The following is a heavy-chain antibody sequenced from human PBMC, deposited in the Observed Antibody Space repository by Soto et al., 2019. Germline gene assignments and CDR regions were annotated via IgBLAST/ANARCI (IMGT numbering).Heavy chain of an antibody. CDR2: IIPILGIA. Sequence: QVQLVHSGAEVKKPGSSVKVSCKASGGTFSSYTISWVRQAPGQGLEWMGRIIPILGIANYAQKFQGRVTITADKSTSTAYMELSSLRSEDTAVYYCARGIAVAGTAPIDYWGQGTLVTVSS. D-gene: IGHD6-19*01. V-gene: IGHV1-69*02. J-gene: IGHJ4*02. CDR3: ARGIAVAGTAPIDY. CDR1: GGTFSSYT.